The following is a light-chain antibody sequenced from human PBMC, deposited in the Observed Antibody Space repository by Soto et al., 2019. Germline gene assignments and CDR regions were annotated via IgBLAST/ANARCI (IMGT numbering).Light chain of an antibody. CDR3: SSYTSSSTHWV. CDR1: KNDIGVYDF. Sequence: QSALTQPPSASGSPGQSVTISCTGTKNDIGVYDFVSWYQHHPGKAPRLIIYEVVQRPSGVPDRFSGSKSGNTASLTVSGLQAEDEADYYCSSYTSSSTHWVFGGGTKLTVL. CDR2: EVV. J-gene: IGLJ3*02. V-gene: IGLV2-8*01.